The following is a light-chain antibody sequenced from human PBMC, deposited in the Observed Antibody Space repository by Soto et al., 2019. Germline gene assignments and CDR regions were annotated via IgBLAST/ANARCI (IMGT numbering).Light chain of an antibody. V-gene: IGKV3-11*01. J-gene: IGKJ5*01. Sequence: EIVLTQSPATLSLSPGERATLSCRASQSVSSYLAWYQQKPGQAPRLLIYDASNMATGIPARFSGSGSGTDITLTISSLEPEDFEVYYCPRRSNWTSITFGQGTRLEIK. CDR3: PRRSNWTSIT. CDR2: DAS. CDR1: QSVSSY.